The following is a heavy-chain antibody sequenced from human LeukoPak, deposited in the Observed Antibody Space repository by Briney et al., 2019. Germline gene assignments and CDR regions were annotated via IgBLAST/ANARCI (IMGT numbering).Heavy chain of an antibody. D-gene: IGHD6-6*01. Sequence: GASVKVSCKVSGYTLTELSMHWVRQAPGQGLEWMGWINPNSGGTNYAQKFQGRVTMTRDTSISTAYMELSRPRSDDTAVYYCARDPIAARMDYYYYMDVWGKGTTVTVSS. CDR2: INPNSGGT. J-gene: IGHJ6*03. V-gene: IGHV1-2*02. CDR3: ARDPIAARMDYYYYMDV. CDR1: GYTLTELS.